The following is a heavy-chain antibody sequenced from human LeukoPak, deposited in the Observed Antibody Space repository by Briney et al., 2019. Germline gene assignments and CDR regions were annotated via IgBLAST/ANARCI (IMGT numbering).Heavy chain of an antibody. Sequence: SETLSLTCTVSGGSISSYYWSWIRQPPGKGLEWIGYIYYSGSTNYNPSLKSRVTISVDTSKNQFSLKLSSVTAADTAVCYCARSLEVVPAATGGYWYFDLWGRGTLVTVSS. CDR1: GGSISSYY. D-gene: IGHD2-2*01. V-gene: IGHV4-59*01. CDR2: IYYSGST. CDR3: ARSLEVVPAATGGYWYFDL. J-gene: IGHJ2*01.